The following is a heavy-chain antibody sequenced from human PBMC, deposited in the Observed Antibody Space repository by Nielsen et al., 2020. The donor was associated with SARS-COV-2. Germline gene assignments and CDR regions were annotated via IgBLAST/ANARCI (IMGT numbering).Heavy chain of an antibody. J-gene: IGHJ4*02. CDR1: GFTFSSYA. Sequence: GESLKISCAASGFTFSSYAMHWVRQAPGKGLEWVSAISGSGGSTYYADSVKGRFTISRDNSKNTLYLQMNSLRAEDTAVYYCAKGRGVITALYYWGQGTLVTVSS. CDR3: AKGRGVITALYY. V-gene: IGHV3-23*01. CDR2: ISGSGGST. D-gene: IGHD3-10*01.